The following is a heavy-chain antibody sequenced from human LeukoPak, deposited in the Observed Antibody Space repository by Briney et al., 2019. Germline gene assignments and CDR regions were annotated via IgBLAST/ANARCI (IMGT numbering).Heavy chain of an antibody. CDR1: GYTFTGYY. CDR2: INPNSGGT. V-gene: IGHV1-2*06. Sequence: ASVKVSCKASGYTFTGYYMHWVRQAPGQGPEWMGRINPNSGGTNYAQKFQGRVTMTRDTSISTAYMELSRLRSDDTAVYYCARAYGSATSELNGIDYWGQGTLVTVSS. CDR3: ARAYGSATSELNGIDY. J-gene: IGHJ4*02. D-gene: IGHD3-10*01.